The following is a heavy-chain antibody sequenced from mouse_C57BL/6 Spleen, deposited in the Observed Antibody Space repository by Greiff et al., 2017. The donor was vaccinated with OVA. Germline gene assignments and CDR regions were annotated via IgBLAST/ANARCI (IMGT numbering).Heavy chain of an antibody. CDR3: ARNSNYWYFDV. V-gene: IGHV5-9*01. CDR1: GFTFSSYT. J-gene: IGHJ1*03. D-gene: IGHD2-5*01. Sequence: EVQLVESGGGLVKPGGSLKLSCAASGFTFSSYTMSWVRQTPEKRLEWVATISGGGGNTYYPDSVKGRFTISRDNAKNTLYLQMSSLRSEDTALYYCARNSNYWYFDVWGTGTTVTVSS. CDR2: ISGGGGNT.